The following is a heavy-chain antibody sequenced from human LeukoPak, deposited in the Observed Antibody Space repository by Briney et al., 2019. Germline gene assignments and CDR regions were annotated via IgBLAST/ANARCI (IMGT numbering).Heavy chain of an antibody. CDR2: IKQDGSEK. D-gene: IGHD3-10*01. J-gene: IGHJ4*02. Sequence: GGSLRLSCAASGFTFSSYLMSWVRQAPGKGLEWVANIKQDGSEKYYVDSVKGRFTISRDNAKNSLYLQMNSLRAEDTAVYYCARDAGTKAFTMVYWGQGTLVTVSS. CDR1: GFTFSSYL. CDR3: ARDAGTKAFTMVY. V-gene: IGHV3-7*01.